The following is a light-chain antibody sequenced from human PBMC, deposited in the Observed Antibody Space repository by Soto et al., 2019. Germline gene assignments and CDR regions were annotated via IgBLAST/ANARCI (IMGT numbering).Light chain of an antibody. CDR3: QQSYSTPIT. CDR2: DAS. CDR1: QDISNY. Sequence: DIQMTQSPSSLSASVGDRVTITCQASQDISNYLNWYQQKPGKAPKLLIYDASNLQSGVPSRFSGSGSGTDLTLTISSLQPEDFATYYCQQSYSTPITFGQGTRLEIK. J-gene: IGKJ5*01. V-gene: IGKV1-39*01.